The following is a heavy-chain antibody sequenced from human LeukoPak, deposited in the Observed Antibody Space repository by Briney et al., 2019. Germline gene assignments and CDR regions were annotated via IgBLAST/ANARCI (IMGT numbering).Heavy chain of an antibody. CDR2: INHSGST. J-gene: IGHJ5*02. CDR3: ARVLRRFCSGGSCYHNWFDP. CDR1: GFTFSSYG. D-gene: IGHD2-15*01. Sequence: GSLRLSCAASGFTFSSYGMSWVRQPPGKGLEWIGEINHSGSTNYNPSLKSRVTISVDTSKNQFSLKLSSVTAADTAVYYCARVLRRFCSGGSCYHNWFDPWGQGTLVTVSS. V-gene: IGHV4-34*01.